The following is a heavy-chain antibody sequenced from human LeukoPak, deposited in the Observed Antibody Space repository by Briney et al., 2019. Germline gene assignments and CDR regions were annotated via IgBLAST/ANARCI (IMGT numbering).Heavy chain of an antibody. CDR1: GFRFSNYA. V-gene: IGHV3-23*01. J-gene: IGHJ3*02. CDR2: MSGSGGNI. CDR3: AKVRFSEWLPDAFDI. Sequence: GGSLRLSCAASGFRFSNYAMNWVRQAPGKGLEWVSAMSGSGGNIHYADSVKGRFTISRDNSKNTLYLQMNSLRAEDTAVYYCAKVRFSEWLPDAFDIWGQGTMVTVSS. D-gene: IGHD3-3*01.